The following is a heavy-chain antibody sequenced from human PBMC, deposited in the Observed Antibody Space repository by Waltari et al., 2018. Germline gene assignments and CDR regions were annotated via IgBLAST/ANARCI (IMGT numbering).Heavy chain of an antibody. CDR3: ARGSSGPPHGRRGYFDL. V-gene: IGHV4-34*01. CDR1: GGSFSGYY. Sequence: QVQLQQWGAGLLKPSETLSLTCAVYGGSFSGYYWSWIRQPPGKGLEWIGEINHSGSTNYNPSLKSRVTISVDTSKNQFSLKLSSVTAADTAVYYCARGSSGPPHGRRGYFDLWGRGTLVTVSS. J-gene: IGHJ2*01. D-gene: IGHD3-3*01. CDR2: INHSGST.